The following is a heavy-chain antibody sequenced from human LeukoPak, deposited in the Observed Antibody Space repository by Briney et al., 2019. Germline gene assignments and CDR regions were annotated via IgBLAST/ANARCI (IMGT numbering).Heavy chain of an antibody. V-gene: IGHV3-48*02. J-gene: IGHJ5*02. CDR2: MSSSGTI. Sequence: GGSLTLSCAASGFTFSSYSMSWVRQAPGKGLEWVSYMSSSGTIYYADSVKGRFTISRDNAKNSLYLQMSSLRDEDTAIYYCARGRVAWGQGTLVTVSS. CDR3: ARGRVA. CDR1: GFTFSSYS.